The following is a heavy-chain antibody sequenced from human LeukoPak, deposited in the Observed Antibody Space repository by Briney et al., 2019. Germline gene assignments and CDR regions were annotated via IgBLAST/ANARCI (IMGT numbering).Heavy chain of an antibody. CDR1: GFTFSSYS. Sequence: GGSLRLSCAASGFTFSSYSMNWVRQAPGKGLEWVSYISSSSTIYYADSVKGRFTISRDNAKNSLYLQMNSLRAEDTALYYCAKDKAVYYYDSSGSARPYYFDYWGQGTLVTVSS. D-gene: IGHD3-22*01. V-gene: IGHV3-48*04. J-gene: IGHJ4*02. CDR3: AKDKAVYYYDSSGSARPYYFDY. CDR2: ISSSSTI.